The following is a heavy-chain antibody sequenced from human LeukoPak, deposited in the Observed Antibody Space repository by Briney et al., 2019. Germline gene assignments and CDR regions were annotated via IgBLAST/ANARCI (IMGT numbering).Heavy chain of an antibody. D-gene: IGHD5-12*01. CDR1: GGSFSGYY. J-gene: IGHJ4*02. CDR3: ARENYSGYSPYYFDY. V-gene: IGHV4-59*01. CDR2: IYYSGST. Sequence: SETLSLTCAVYGGSFSGYYWSWIRQPPGKGLEWIGYIYYSGSTNYSPSLKSRVTISVDTSKNQFSLKLTSVTAADTAVYYCARENYSGYSPYYFDYWGQGTLVTVSS.